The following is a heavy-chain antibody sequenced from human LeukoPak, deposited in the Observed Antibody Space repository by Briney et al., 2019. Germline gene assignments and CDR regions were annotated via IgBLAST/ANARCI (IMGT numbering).Heavy chain of an antibody. CDR2: IIPILGIA. CDR1: GGTFTSYA. V-gene: IGHV1-69*04. D-gene: IGHD1-26*01. J-gene: IGHJ4*02. Sequence: ASVKVSCKASGGTFTSYAINWVRQAPGQGLEWMGRIIPILGIATYAQKFQGRVTITADKSTSTAYMELSSLRSDDTAVYYCARDTSSGTYYFYWGQGTLVTVSS. CDR3: ARDTSSGTYYFY.